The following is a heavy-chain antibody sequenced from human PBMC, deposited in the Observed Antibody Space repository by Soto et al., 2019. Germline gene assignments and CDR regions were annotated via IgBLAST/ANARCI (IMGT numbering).Heavy chain of an antibody. CDR1: GGIFSTYA. Sequence: QVQLVQSGAEVKKPGSSVKVSCKASGGIFSTYAISWLRQAPGQGLEWMGGIIPIFGTPNYAQRFQGRLTISADESTSTAYMGLSRLRSEDTAVYYCARDRDDYGSGNYYNRIDFWGQGTLVTVSS. D-gene: IGHD3-10*01. V-gene: IGHV1-69*01. J-gene: IGHJ4*02. CDR2: IIPIFGTP. CDR3: ARDRDDYGSGNYYNRIDF.